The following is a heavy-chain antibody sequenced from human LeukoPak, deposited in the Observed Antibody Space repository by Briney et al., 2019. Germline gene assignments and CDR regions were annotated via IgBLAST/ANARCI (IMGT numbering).Heavy chain of an antibody. CDR2: INHSGST. D-gene: IGHD2-15*01. V-gene: IGHV4-34*01. J-gene: IGHJ4*01. CDR1: GGSFSGYY. Sequence: SETLSLTCAVYGGSFSGYYWSWIRQPPGKGLEWIGEINHSGSTNHNPSLKSRVTTSIDTSTNQLSLNLKSVTAADTAVYYCARDRDVDDFDSWGHGTLVTVSS. CDR3: ARDRDVDDFDS.